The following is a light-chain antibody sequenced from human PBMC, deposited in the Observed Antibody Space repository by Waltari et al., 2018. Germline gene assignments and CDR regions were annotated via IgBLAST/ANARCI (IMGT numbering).Light chain of an antibody. V-gene: IGLV10-54*04. CDR2: RNN. CDR3: SAWDSSLSAWV. J-gene: IGLJ3*02. Sequence: QAGLTQPPSVSKGLRQTVTLTCTGNSNNVGNQGAAWLQQHQGHPPKLLSYRNNNRPSVSSERFSASRSGNTASLTITGLQPEDEADYYCSAWDSSLSAWVLGGGTKADRP. CDR1: SNNVGNQG.